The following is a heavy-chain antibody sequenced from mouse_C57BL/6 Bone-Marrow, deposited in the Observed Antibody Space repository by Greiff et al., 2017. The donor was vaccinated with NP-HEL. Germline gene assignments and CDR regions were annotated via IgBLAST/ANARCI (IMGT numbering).Heavy chain of an antibody. CDR3: ARERESCYGKGVTMDY. Sequence: QVQLQQSGAELVRPGTSVKVSCKASGYAFTNYLIEWVKQRPGQGLEWIGVINPGSGGTNYNEKFKGKATLTADKSSSTAYMQLSSLTSEDSAVYFCARERESCYGKGVTMDYWGQGTSVTVSS. CDR1: GYAFTNYL. J-gene: IGHJ4*01. CDR2: INPGSGGT. D-gene: IGHD1-1*01. V-gene: IGHV1-54*01.